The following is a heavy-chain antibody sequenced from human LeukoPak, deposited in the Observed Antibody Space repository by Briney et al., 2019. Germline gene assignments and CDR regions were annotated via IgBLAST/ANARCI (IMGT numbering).Heavy chain of an antibody. CDR3: ARAEGYSSGWPYFDY. CDR1: GFTVSSNY. V-gene: IGHV3-66*02. J-gene: IGHJ4*02. Sequence: GGSLRLSCAASGFTVSSNYMSWVRQAPGKGLERDSVIYSGGSTYYADSVKGRFTISRDNSKKTLYLQMNSLRAEDTAVYYCARAEGYSSGWPYFDYWGQATLVTVSS. CDR2: IYSGGST. D-gene: IGHD6-19*01.